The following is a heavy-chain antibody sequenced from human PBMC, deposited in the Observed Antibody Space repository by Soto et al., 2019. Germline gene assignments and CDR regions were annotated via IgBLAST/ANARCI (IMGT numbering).Heavy chain of an antibody. CDR1: GGTLSRYA. Sequence: QAQMVQSGAEVKKPGSSVKVSCKASGGTLSRYAISWVRLAPGQGLEWMGGIIPVFGTPKYAQKFQGRVTITADESTSTAYMELRSLRSEDTAVYYCARVSDCSGGGCYSSFDYWGQGILVTVSS. V-gene: IGHV1-69*01. D-gene: IGHD2-15*01. CDR3: ARVSDCSGGGCYSSFDY. CDR2: IIPVFGTP. J-gene: IGHJ4*02.